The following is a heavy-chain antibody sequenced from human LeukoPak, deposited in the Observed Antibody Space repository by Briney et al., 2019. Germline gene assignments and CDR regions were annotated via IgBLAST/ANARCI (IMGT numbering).Heavy chain of an antibody. CDR2: TYYSGST. V-gene: IGHV4-59*01. J-gene: IGHJ4*02. D-gene: IGHD2-15*01. CDR1: GGSISSYY. Sequence: PSETLSLTCTVSGGSISSYYWSWIRQPPGKGLEWIGYTYYSGSTNYNPSLKSRVTISVDTSKNQFSLKVTSVTAADTAVYYCATILSGGSSVFDYWGQGTLVTVSS. CDR3: ATILSGGSSVFDY.